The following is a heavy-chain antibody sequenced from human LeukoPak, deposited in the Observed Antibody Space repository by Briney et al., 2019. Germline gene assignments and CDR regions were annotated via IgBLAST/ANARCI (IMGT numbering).Heavy chain of an antibody. CDR3: TRGRGPYGWFDP. J-gene: IGHJ5*02. CDR1: GFTSNSHW. D-gene: IGHD3-10*01. V-gene: IGHV3-74*01. Sequence: VQPGGSLRLSCAASGFTSNSHWMHGARQAPGKGLVWVARINGDGSSINYADSVKGRFTISRDNAKNTLYLQMNSLRAEDTAVYYCTRGRGPYGWFDPWGQGTLVTVSS. CDR2: INGDGSSI.